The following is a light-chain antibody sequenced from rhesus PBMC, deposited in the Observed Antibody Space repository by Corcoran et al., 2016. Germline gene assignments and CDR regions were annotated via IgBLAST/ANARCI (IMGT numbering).Light chain of an antibody. CDR3: LQGYSTPFT. CDR1: QGISDY. V-gene: IGKV1-36*02. Sequence: DIQMTQSPSSLSASVGDRVTITCRASQGISDYLSWYQQTPGKAPKRLIYAASSLESGVPLRFSGSGSGTDFTLTISSLQPEDFAAYYWLQGYSTPFTFGPGTKLDIK. J-gene: IGKJ3*01. CDR2: AAS.